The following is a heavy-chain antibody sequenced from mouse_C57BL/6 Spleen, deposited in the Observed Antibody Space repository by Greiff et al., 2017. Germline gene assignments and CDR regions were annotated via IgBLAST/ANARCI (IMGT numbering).Heavy chain of an antibody. V-gene: IGHV5-17*01. CDR3: AGYGSSYYYAMDY. CDR1: GFTFSDYG. CDR2: ISSGSSTI. D-gene: IGHD1-1*01. Sequence: EVQLVESGGGLVKPGGSLKLSCAASGFTFSDYGMHWVRQAPEKGLEWVAYISSGSSTIYYADTVKGRFTISRDNAKNTLFLQMTSLRSEDMAMYYCAGYGSSYYYAMDYWGQGTSVTVSS. J-gene: IGHJ4*01.